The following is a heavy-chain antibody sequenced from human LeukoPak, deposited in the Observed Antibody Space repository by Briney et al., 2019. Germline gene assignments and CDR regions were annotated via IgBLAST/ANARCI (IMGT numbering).Heavy chain of an antibody. Sequence: ASVKVSCKASGYTFTGYYMHWVRQAPGQGLEWMGWISAYNGNTNYAQKLQGRVTMTTDTSTSTAYMELRSLRSDDTAVYYCARCRLGLWFGELLSPTYYFDYWGQGTLVTVSS. CDR3: ARCRLGLWFGELLSPTYYFDY. V-gene: IGHV1-18*04. CDR1: GYTFTGYY. CDR2: ISAYNGNT. D-gene: IGHD3-10*01. J-gene: IGHJ4*02.